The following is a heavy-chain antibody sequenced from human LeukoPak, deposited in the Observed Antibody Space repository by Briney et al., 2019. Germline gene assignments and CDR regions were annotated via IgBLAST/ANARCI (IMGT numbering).Heavy chain of an antibody. CDR3: AKEGYSSTWYPDY. V-gene: IGHV3-23*01. CDR2: ISGSGGST. D-gene: IGHD6-13*01. J-gene: IGHJ4*02. CDR1: GFTFSTYA. Sequence: GGSLRLSCAASGFTFSTYAMSWVRQAPGKGMEWVSAISGSGGSTYYADCVKGRFTISRYNSKNTLYLQVNSLTADDTAVYYCAKEGYSSTWYPDYWGQGTLVTVSS.